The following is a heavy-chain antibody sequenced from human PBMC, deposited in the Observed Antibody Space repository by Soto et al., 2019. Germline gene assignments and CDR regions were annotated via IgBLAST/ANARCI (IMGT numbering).Heavy chain of an antibody. D-gene: IGHD3-3*01. V-gene: IGHV1-18*04. J-gene: IGHJ5*02. CDR2: IGADNSDT. Sequence: QVQLVQSGPEVKKPGGSVKVSCKASGYTFPTYGFSWVRQAPGQGLEWVGWIGADNSDTTYAQKFQGRVTMTIDTSTTTSYMELRSLTTDDTAVYFCARDWRGAEGFAPWGQGTLVTVSS. CDR3: ARDWRGAEGFAP. CDR1: GYTFPTYG.